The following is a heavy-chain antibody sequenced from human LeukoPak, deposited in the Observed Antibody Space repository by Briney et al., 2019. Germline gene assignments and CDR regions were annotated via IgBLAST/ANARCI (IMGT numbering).Heavy chain of an antibody. CDR2: IYYIGNT. Sequence: PSETLSLTCTVSGGSISNSDYYWGWIRQPPGKGLEWIGYIYYIGNTNYNPSLKSRLTISVDTSKNQVSLKLTSVTAADTAVYYCARCYDSSGYYPPYGMDVWGQGTTVTVSS. V-gene: IGHV4-39*01. CDR3: ARCYDSSGYYPPYGMDV. J-gene: IGHJ6*02. D-gene: IGHD3-22*01. CDR1: GGSISNSDYY.